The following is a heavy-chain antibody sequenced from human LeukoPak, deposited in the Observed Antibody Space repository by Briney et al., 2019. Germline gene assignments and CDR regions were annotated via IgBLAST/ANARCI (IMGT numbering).Heavy chain of an antibody. D-gene: IGHD3-16*01. CDR1: GFTFSIYW. V-gene: IGHV3-74*01. CDR2: ISSEGSST. CDR3: ARGENTYIDY. Sequence: GWSLRLSCAASGFTFSIYWMHWVRQAPGKGLVWVSRISSEGSSTTYADSVKGRFTISRDNAKDTLYLQMNSLRAEDTAVYYCARGENTYIDYWGQGTLVTVSS. J-gene: IGHJ4*02.